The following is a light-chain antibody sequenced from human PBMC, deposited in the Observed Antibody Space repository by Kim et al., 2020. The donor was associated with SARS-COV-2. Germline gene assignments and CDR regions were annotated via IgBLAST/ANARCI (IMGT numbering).Light chain of an antibody. J-gene: IGLJ3*02. CDR1: SRVVVGYTY. V-gene: IGLV2-14*03. CDR3: SSNTSSNTLV. Sequence: GQSITISCTGTSRVVVGYTYVSWFQKHPVKAPKLLIYDVTNRPSGVSNRFSGSKSGNTASLTISGLQAEDEADYYCSSNTSSNTLVFGGGTQLTVL. CDR2: DVT.